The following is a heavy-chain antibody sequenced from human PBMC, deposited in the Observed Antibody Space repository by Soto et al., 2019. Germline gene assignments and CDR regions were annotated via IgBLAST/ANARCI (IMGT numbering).Heavy chain of an antibody. Sequence: ASVKVSCKASGYTFTSYGISWVRQAPGQGLEWMGWISAYNGNTNYAQKLQGRVTMTTDTSTSTAYMELRSLRSDDTAVYYCARDSSYPGTNTPFDYWGQGTLVTVSS. J-gene: IGHJ4*02. CDR2: ISAYNGNT. V-gene: IGHV1-18*01. D-gene: IGHD1-1*01. CDR1: GYTFTSYG. CDR3: ARDSSYPGTNTPFDY.